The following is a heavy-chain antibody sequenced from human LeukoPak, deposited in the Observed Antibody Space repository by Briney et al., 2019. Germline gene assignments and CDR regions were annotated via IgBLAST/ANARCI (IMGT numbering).Heavy chain of an antibody. D-gene: IGHD6-19*01. CDR1: GFTFSSYS. Sequence: GGSLRLSCAATGFTFSSYSMNWVRQAPGKGLEWVSYISSSSSTIYYADSVKGRFTISRDNAKNSLYLQMNSLRAEDTAVYYCARVGIAVAGTHWGQGTLVTVSS. CDR3: ARVGIAVAGTH. J-gene: IGHJ4*02. CDR2: ISSSSSTI. V-gene: IGHV3-48*01.